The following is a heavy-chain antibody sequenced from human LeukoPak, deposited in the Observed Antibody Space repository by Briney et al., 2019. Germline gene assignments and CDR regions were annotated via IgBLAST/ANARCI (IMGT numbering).Heavy chain of an antibody. CDR3: ARGRGYSGYDRAFDY. D-gene: IGHD5-12*01. Sequence: SETLSLTCTVSGGSISGYYWSWIRQPPGKGLEWIGYIYYSGSTNYNPSLKSRVTISVDTSKNQFSLKLSSVTAADTAVYYCARGRGYSGYDRAFDYWGQGTLVTVSS. CDR1: GGSISGYY. CDR2: IYYSGST. J-gene: IGHJ4*02. V-gene: IGHV4-59*01.